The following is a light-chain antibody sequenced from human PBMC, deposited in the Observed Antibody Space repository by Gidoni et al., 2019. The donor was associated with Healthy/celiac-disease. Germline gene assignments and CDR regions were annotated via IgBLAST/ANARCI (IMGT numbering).Light chain of an antibody. Sequence: IQLTQSPSSLSASVGDRVTITCSASQGSSSYLAWYQQKPGKAPKLLIYAASTLQSGVPSRFSGSGSGTDFTLTISSLQPEDFATYYCQQINSYPLMYTFGQGTKLEIK. CDR3: QQINSYPLMYT. V-gene: IGKV1-9*01. CDR1: QGSSSY. CDR2: AAS. J-gene: IGKJ2*01.